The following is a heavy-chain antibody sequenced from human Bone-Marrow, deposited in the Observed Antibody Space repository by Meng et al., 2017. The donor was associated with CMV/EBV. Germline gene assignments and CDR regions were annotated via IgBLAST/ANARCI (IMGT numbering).Heavy chain of an antibody. CDR3: AREGRSSSPPSLYAMDV. CDR2: FIPILDAA. J-gene: IGHJ6*02. Sequence: SVKVSCKAAGGTLSNYAISWVRQAPGQGLEWMGGFIPILDAANYALQFQVRVTFTADKSTSTAYMALSGLRSEDTAVYYCAREGRSSSPPSLYAMDVWGQGTTVTVSS. CDR1: GGTLSNYA. V-gene: IGHV1-69*10. D-gene: IGHD6-13*01.